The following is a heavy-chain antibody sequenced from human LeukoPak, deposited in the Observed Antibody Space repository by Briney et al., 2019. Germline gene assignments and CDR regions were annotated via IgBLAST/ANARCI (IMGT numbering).Heavy chain of an antibody. D-gene: IGHD1-1*01. Sequence: PSETLSLTCAVSGGSISSSNWWSWVRQPPGKGLEWIGEIYHSGSTNYNPSLKSRVTISVDTSKNQFSLTLTSVTAADTAVYYCARDNDIQVNDYWGQGTLVTVSS. J-gene: IGHJ4*02. V-gene: IGHV4-4*02. CDR3: ARDNDIQVNDY. CDR1: GGSISSSNW. CDR2: IYHSGST.